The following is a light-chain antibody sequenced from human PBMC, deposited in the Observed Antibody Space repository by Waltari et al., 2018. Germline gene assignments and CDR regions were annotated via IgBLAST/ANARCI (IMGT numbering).Light chain of an antibody. V-gene: IGKV1-5*03. J-gene: IGKJ1*01. Sequence: DIHMTQSPSTLSASVGDRVTITCRASQSISSWLAWYQQKPGKAPKLLVYKASSLESGVPSRFSGGGSGTEFTLTISSLQPDDFATYYCQQYNSYSGTFGQGTKVEIK. CDR1: QSISSW. CDR2: KAS. CDR3: QQYNSYSGT.